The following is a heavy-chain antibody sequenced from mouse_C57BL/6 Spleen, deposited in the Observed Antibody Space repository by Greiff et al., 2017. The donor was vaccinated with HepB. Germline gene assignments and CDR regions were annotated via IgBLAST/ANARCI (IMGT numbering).Heavy chain of an antibody. CDR1: GYAFSSYW. CDR3: ARGGSSSTAWFAY. D-gene: IGHD1-1*01. Sequence: QVHVKQSGAELVKPGASVKISCKASGYAFSSYWMNWVKQRPGKGLEWIGQIYPGDGDTNYNGKFKGKATLTADKSSSTAYMQLSSLTSEDSAVYFCARGGSSSTAWFAYWGQGTLVTVSA. CDR2: IYPGDGDT. J-gene: IGHJ3*01. V-gene: IGHV1-80*01.